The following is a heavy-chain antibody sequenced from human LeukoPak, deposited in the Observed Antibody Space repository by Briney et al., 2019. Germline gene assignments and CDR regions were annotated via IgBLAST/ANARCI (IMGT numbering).Heavy chain of an antibody. Sequence: SETLSLTCSVTDYPISSCYFWGWIRQPPQKGLEWIATISHSGSTYFSPSLKSRVIVSIDASKNQFSLNLTSVTAADTAVYYCAREHCAGGYCYFLDYWGQGILVTVSS. V-gene: IGHV4-38-2*02. D-gene: IGHD2-8*02. CDR1: DYPISSCYF. CDR3: AREHCAGGYCYFLDY. J-gene: IGHJ4*02. CDR2: ISHSGST.